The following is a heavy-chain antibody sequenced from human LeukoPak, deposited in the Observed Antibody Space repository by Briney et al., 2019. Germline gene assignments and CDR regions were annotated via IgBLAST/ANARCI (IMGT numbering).Heavy chain of an antibody. J-gene: IGHJ4*02. V-gene: IGHV4-34*01. CDR2: INHSGST. CDR3: ARVRMKVATL. D-gene: IGHD5-12*01. CDR1: GGSFSGYY. Sequence: SETLSLTCAVYGGSFSGYYWSWIRQPPGKGLEWIGEINHSGSTNYNPSLKSRVTISVDTSKNQFSLKLSSVTAADTAVYYCARVRMKVATLWGQGTLVTVSS.